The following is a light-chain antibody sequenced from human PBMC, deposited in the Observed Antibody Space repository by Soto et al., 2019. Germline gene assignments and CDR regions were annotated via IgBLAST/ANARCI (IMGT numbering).Light chain of an antibody. CDR2: KAS. CDR1: QSISSW. J-gene: IGKJ1*01. V-gene: IGKV1-5*03. Sequence: DIQMTQSPSTLSASVGDGVTITCRASQSISSWLAWYQQKPGKAPNLLIYKASTLESGVPSRFSGSGSGTEFTLTISSLQPDDFATYYCQRYSTFGQGTKVEVK. CDR3: QRYST.